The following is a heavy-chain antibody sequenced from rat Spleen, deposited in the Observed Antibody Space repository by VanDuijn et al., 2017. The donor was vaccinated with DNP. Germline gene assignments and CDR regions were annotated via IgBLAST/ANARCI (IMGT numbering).Heavy chain of an antibody. CDR2: ISYAGGST. V-gene: IGHV5-27*01. D-gene: IGHD1-11*01. CDR3: ARDAGGPFDY. CDR1: GFIFNKYG. Sequence: EVQLVESGGGLVQPGRSLKLSCVASGFIFNKYGMAWVRQAPTKGLELVAYISYAGGSTYHGDSVKGRFTISRDNAESTLYLQMDSLRSEDTATYYCARDAGGPFDYWGQGVMVTVSS. J-gene: IGHJ2*01.